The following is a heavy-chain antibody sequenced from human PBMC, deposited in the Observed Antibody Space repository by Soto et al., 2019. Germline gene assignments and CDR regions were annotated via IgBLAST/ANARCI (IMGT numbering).Heavy chain of an antibody. CDR3: ARTGVINDYVWGSYHYYGMDV. D-gene: IGHD3-16*02. CDR2: INAGNGNA. Sequence: ASVKVSCKASGYTFTSYAMHWVRQAPGQRLEWMGWINAGNGNAKYSQKFQGRVTMTTDTSTSTAYMELRSLRSDDTAVYYCARTGVINDYVWGSYHYYGMDVWGQGTTVTVSS. CDR1: GYTFTSYA. V-gene: IGHV1-3*01. J-gene: IGHJ6*02.